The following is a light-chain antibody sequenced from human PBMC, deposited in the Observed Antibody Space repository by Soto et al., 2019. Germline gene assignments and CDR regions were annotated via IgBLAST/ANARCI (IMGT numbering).Light chain of an antibody. J-gene: IGLJ1*01. Sequence: QSVLIQAPSASGTPGQGVTISCSGSSSNIGSNTVNWYQQLPGTAPTLLIYNNNQRPSGVSARFSGSKSGTSASLAISGLQSEDEADYYCASWDDSLNAYVFGPGTKVNVL. CDR1: SSNIGSNT. CDR2: NNN. CDR3: ASWDDSLNAYV. V-gene: IGLV1-44*01.